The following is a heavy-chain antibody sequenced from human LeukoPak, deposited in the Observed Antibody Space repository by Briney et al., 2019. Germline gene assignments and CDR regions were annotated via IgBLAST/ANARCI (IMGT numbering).Heavy chain of an antibody. CDR2: ISSSGSTI. CDR3: ARDPGGGTSWGFDY. D-gene: IGHD3-16*01. Sequence: PGGSLRLSCAASGFTFSSYWMSWVRQAPGKGLEWVSYISSSGSTIYYADSVKGRFTISRDNAKNSLYLQMNSLRAEDTAVYYCARDPGGGTSWGFDYWGQGTLVTVSS. J-gene: IGHJ4*02. CDR1: GFTFSSYW. V-gene: IGHV3-48*04.